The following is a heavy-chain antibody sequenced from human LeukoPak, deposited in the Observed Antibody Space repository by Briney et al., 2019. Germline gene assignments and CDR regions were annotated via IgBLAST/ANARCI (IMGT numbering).Heavy chain of an antibody. J-gene: IGHJ6*02. D-gene: IGHD3-16*01. CDR1: GFTFSSYW. CDR3: ARGGGLDV. CDR2: INHNGNVN. V-gene: IGHV3-7*03. Sequence: GGSLRLSCAASGFTFSSYWMNWARQAPGQGLEWVASINHNGNVNYYVDSVKGRFTISRDNAKNALYLQMSNLRAEDTAVYFCARGGGLDVWGQGATVTVSS.